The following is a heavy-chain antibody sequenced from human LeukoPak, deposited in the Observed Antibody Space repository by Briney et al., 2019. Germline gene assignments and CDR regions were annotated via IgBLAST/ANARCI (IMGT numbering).Heavy chain of an antibody. CDR1: GGTLSSYA. CDR3: ARTRCGDYVLDY. D-gene: IGHD4-17*01. Sequence: SVKVSCKASGGTLSSYAICWVRQAPGPGLGRMGGIIPIFGTANYAQKFQGRVTITADGPTSTAYMEPSSLRSEGTAVYYCARTRCGDYVLDYWGQGTLVTVSS. V-gene: IGHV1-69*13. J-gene: IGHJ4*02. CDR2: IIPIFGTA.